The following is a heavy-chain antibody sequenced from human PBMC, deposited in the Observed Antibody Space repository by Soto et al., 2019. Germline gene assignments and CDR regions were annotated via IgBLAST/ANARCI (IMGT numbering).Heavy chain of an antibody. V-gene: IGHV3-15*01. Sequence: EVQLVESGGGLVKPGGSLRLSCAASGFTFSNAWMSWVRQAPGKGLEWVGRIKSKTDGGTTDYAAPVKGRFTISRDDSKNTLYLQMNSLTTADTAVSYCTTGVDDYIGGSYPYFDYGGQVTLVTVSS. CDR2: IKSKTDGGTT. CDR1: GFTFSNAW. CDR3: TTGVDDYIGGSYPYFDY. J-gene: IGHJ4*02. D-gene: IGHD3-16*02.